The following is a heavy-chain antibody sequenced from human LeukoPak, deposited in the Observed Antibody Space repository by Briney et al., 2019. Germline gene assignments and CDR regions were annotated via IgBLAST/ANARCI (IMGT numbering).Heavy chain of an antibody. D-gene: IGHD2-2*01. Sequence: GGSLRPSRAASGFTFSNDWMCWVRQAPGKGLEWVANINQDESKKYYADSVKGRFTISRDNAKNSLYLQMSSLTAEDTAIYYCARDHAYRADYWGQGTLVTVSS. CDR3: ARDHAYRADY. J-gene: IGHJ4*02. CDR2: INQDESKK. CDR1: GFTFSNDW. V-gene: IGHV3-7*01.